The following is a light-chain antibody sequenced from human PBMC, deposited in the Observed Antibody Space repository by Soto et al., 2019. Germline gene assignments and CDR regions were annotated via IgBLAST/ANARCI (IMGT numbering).Light chain of an antibody. J-gene: IGKJ1*01. V-gene: IGKV1-5*03. CDR3: QQYNSSPT. Sequence: DIQMTQSPSTLSASVGDRVTITCRASQSISWLAWYQQKPGKAPKLLIYKASSLESGVPSRFSGSGSGTEFTLTISSLQPDDFATYYCQQYNSSPTFGQGTKVEIK. CDR2: KAS. CDR1: QSISW.